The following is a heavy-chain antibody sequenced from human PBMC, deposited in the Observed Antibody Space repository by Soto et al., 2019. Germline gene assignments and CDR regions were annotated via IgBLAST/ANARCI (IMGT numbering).Heavy chain of an antibody. Sequence: QVQLQASGPGLVKPSQTLSLTCTVSGGSISSGDYYWSWISQPPGKGLEWIGYIYYSGSTYSNPSLKSRVTISVDTSKNQFSLKLSSVTAADTAVYYCARERPDGARLDPWGQGTLVTVSS. CDR3: ARERPDGARLDP. CDR2: IYYSGST. CDR1: GGSISSGDYY. D-gene: IGHD6-6*01. V-gene: IGHV4-30-4*01. J-gene: IGHJ5*02.